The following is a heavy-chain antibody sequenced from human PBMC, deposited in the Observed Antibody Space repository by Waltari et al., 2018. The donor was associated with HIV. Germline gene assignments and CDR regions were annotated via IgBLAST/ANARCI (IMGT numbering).Heavy chain of an antibody. CDR3: VRGPTCSGGTCYSRFDY. CDR1: GYNFTSYG. D-gene: IGHD2-15*01. V-gene: IGHV1-3*01. Sequence: QVQLVQSGAEVKKPGASVTISCKASGYNFTSYGIHWVRQAPGHRLEWLAWVNPDNGNTKYSRILEARVTVTRDTLTNTAYMALSSLNAGETAIYYCVRGPTCSGGTCYSRFDYWGQGTLVSVSS. J-gene: IGHJ4*02. CDR2: VNPDNGNT.